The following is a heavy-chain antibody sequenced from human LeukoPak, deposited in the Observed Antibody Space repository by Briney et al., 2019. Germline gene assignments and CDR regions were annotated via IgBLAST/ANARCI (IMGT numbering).Heavy chain of an antibody. D-gene: IGHD3-22*01. CDR2: ISSSGSTI. CDR3: AKTYYYDSSGYYFHFYYYMDV. Sequence: GGSLRLSCAASGFTFSDYYMSWIRQAPGKGLEWVSYISSSGSTIYYADSVKGRFTISRDNAKNSLYLQMNSLRAEDTAVYYCAKTYYYDSSGYYFHFYYYMDVWGKGTTVTISS. CDR1: GFTFSDYY. J-gene: IGHJ6*03. V-gene: IGHV3-11*01.